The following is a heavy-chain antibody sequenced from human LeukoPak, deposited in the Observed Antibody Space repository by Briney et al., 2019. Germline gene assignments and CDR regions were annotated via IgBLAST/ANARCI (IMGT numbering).Heavy chain of an antibody. CDR1: GGSISSGFY. CDR3: ARANYYDNSGYSRGAFDI. J-gene: IGHJ3*02. D-gene: IGHD3-22*01. V-gene: IGHV4-38-2*02. CDR2: IFHSGST. Sequence: SQTLSLTCTVSGGSISSGFYWGWIRQPPGKGLEWIGSIFHSGSTYYNPSLKSRVTISVDTSKNQFSLKLSSVTAADTALYYCARANYYDNSGYSRGAFDIWGQGTMVTVSS.